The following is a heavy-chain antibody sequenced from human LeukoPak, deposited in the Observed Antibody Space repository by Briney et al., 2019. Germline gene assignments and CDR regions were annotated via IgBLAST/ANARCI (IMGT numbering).Heavy chain of an antibody. CDR3: ARDVAVAGASDY. CDR2: INHSGST. V-gene: IGHV4-34*01. Sequence: SETLSLTCAVYGGSFSGYYWSWIRQPPGKGLEWIGEINHSGSTNYNPSLKSRVTISVDTSKNQFSLKLSSVTAADTAVYYCARDVAVAGASDYWGQGTLVTVSS. D-gene: IGHD6-19*01. CDR1: GGSFSGYY. J-gene: IGHJ4*02.